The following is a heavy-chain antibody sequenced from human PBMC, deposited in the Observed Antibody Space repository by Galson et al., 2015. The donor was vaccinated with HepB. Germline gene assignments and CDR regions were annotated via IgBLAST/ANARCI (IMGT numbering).Heavy chain of an antibody. CDR3: ATTHTSGPSLEAFES. Sequence: SVKVSCKASGYTFTSNGLSWVRQAPGQGLEWMGRIIPILGITNYAQKFQGRVTITADKSTSTTYMELSSLRSEDTAVYYCATTHTSGPSLEAFESWGQGTMVTVSS. CDR2: IIPILGIT. V-gene: IGHV1-69*04. CDR1: GYTFTSNG. J-gene: IGHJ3*02. D-gene: IGHD3-22*01.